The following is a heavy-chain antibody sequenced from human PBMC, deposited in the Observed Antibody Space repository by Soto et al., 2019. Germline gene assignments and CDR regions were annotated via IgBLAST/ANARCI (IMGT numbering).Heavy chain of an antibody. CDR2: IDTDGGGT. V-gene: IGHV3-74*01. CDR1: GFTFRSHR. CDR3: ATVFDV. J-gene: IGHJ4*02. Sequence: EVQLVESGGGLVQPGGSLRVSCAASGFTFRSHRIHWVRQAPGKGLEWVSRIDTDGGGTSYADSVKGRFTISTDNAENTVYLQMNGLRVEDTAVYYCATVFDVWGQXTLVT. D-gene: IGHD4-17*01.